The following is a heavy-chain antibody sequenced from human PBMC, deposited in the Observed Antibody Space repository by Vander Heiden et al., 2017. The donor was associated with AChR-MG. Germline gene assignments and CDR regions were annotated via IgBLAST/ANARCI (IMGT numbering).Heavy chain of an antibody. CDR3: VRDYRYCTSTNCGHWFDP. CDR2: ISHSGGT. J-gene: IGHJ5*02. Sequence: QVHLQQWGAGLLKPSETLSLTCALDGGPFSGYYWGWIRQPPGKGLEWVGEISHSGGTNYNPSLKSRVTISVDTSKNQFSLNLNSVTAADTAVYYCVRDYRYCTSTNCGHWFDPWGQGTLVTVSS. V-gene: IGHV4-34*01. CDR1: GGPFSGYY. D-gene: IGHD2-2*01.